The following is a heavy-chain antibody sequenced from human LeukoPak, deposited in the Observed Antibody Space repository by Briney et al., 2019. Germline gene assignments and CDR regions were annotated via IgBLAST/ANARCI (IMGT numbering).Heavy chain of an antibody. CDR3: AKDPGIWFGEPYFDY. J-gene: IGHJ4*02. CDR1: GFTFSSYG. CDR2: ISYDGTNK. V-gene: IGHV3-30*18. D-gene: IGHD3-10*01. Sequence: GRSPRLSCAASGFTFSSYGMHWVRQAPGKGLEWVAVISYDGTNKYYADSVKGRFTISRDNSKNTLYLQMNSLRAEDTAVYYCAKDPGIWFGEPYFDYWGQGTLVTVSS.